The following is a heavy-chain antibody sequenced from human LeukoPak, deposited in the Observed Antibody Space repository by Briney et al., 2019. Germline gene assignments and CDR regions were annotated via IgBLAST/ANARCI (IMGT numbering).Heavy chain of an antibody. CDR2: IYYAGST. Sequence: SQTMSLTSTVSGGSISSGDYYWSWTRHPPGKGLEWIGYIYYAGSTYYNPSLKSRVTISVDTSKNQFSLKLSSVTAADTAVYYCARYSLGYCSSTSCYTNFDYWGQGTLVTVSS. CDR3: ARYSLGYCSSTSCYTNFDY. CDR1: GGSISSGDYY. D-gene: IGHD2-2*02. V-gene: IGHV4-30-4*01. J-gene: IGHJ4*02.